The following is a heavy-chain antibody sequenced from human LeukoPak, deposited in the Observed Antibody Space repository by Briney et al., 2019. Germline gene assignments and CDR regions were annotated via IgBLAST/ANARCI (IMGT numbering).Heavy chain of an antibody. CDR3: ARDRVDTANDAFDI. V-gene: IGHV4-61*02. J-gene: IGHJ3*02. CDR1: GGSISSGSYY. CDR2: IYTSGST. Sequence: SQNLSRTCSGSGGSISSGSYYWSWIRQPAGKGLEWIGRIYTSGSTNYNPSLKSRVTISVDTSKNQFSLKLSSVTAADTAVYYCARDRVDTANDAFDIWGQGTMVTVSS. D-gene: IGHD5-18*01.